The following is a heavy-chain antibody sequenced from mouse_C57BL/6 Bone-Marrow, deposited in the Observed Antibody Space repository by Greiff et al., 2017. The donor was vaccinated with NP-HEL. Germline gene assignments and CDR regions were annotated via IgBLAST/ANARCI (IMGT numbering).Heavy chain of an antibody. CDR2: ISDGGSYT. Sequence: EVQLQESGGGLVKPGGSLKLSCAASGFTFSSYAMSWVRQTPEKRLEWVATISDGGSYTYYPDNVKGRFTISRDNAKNNLYLQMSHLKSDDTAMYYCARGITTVVADYAMDYWGQGTSVTVSS. CDR1: GFTFSSYA. J-gene: IGHJ4*01. V-gene: IGHV5-4*01. D-gene: IGHD1-1*01. CDR3: ARGITTVVADYAMDY.